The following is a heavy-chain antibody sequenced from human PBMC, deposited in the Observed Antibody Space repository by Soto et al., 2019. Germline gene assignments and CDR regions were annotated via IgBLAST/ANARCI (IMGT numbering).Heavy chain of an antibody. J-gene: IGHJ4*02. CDR2: ISAYNGNT. Sequence: QVQLVQSGAEVKKPGASVKVSCKASGYTFTSYGISWVRQAPGQGPEWMRWISAYNGNTNYAQKLQGRVTMTTDTSTSTADMELRSLRSDDTAVYYCARTGAVCGGDCFTFEYWGQGTLVTVSS. CDR1: GYTFTSYG. D-gene: IGHD2-21*02. CDR3: ARTGAVCGGDCFTFEY. V-gene: IGHV1-18*04.